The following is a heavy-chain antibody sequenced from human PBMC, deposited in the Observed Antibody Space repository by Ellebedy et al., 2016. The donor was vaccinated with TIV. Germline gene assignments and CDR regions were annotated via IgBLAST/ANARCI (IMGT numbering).Heavy chain of an antibody. CDR2: IYSGGST. CDR3: ARGDTSGYYFLDY. Sequence: GGSLRLSCAASGFTVSSNYMSWVRQAPGKGLEWVSVIYSGGSTYYADSVKGRFTVSRDNSKNTLYLQMNSLRAEDTAVYYCARGDTSGYYFLDYWGQGTLVTVSS. CDR1: GFTVSSNY. J-gene: IGHJ4*02. V-gene: IGHV3-53*01. D-gene: IGHD3-22*01.